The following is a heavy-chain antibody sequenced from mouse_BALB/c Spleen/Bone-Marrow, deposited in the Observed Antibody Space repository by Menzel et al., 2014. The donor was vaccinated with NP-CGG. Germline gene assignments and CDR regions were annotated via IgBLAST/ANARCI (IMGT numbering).Heavy chain of an antibody. V-gene: IGHV14-3*02. D-gene: IGHD1-1*01. CDR2: IDPANGNT. Sequence: EVQLQESGAELVKPGASVKLSCTASGFNIKDTYMHWVKQRPEQGLEWIGRIDPANGNTKYDPKFQGKATITADTSSNTAYLQLSSLTSEDTAGYYCASYYYDGSSFAYWSQGTLVTVSA. CDR1: GFNIKDTY. J-gene: IGHJ3*01. CDR3: ASYYYDGSSFAY.